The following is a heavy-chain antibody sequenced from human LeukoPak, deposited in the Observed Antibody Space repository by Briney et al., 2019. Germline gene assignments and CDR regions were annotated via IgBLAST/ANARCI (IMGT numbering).Heavy chain of an antibody. CDR2: IYYSGST. CDR3: ARDRVRGVTPIDY. J-gene: IGHJ4*02. V-gene: IGHV4-59*12. CDR1: GGSISSYY. Sequence: PSETLSLTCTVSGGSISSYYWSWIRQPPGKGLEWIGYIYYSGSTNYNPSLKSRVTISVDTSKNQFSLKLSSVTAADTAVYYCARDRVRGVTPIDYWGQGTLVTVSS. D-gene: IGHD3-10*01.